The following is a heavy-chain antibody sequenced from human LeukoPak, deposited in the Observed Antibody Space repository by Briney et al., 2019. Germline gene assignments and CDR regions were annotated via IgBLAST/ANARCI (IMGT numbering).Heavy chain of an antibody. Sequence: ASVKVSCKASGYTFTGYYMHWVRQAPGQGLEWMGWISAYNGNTNYAQTLQGRVTMTTDTSTSTAYMELRSLRSDDTAVYYCARAYWSYYDSSGYHEYFQHWGQGTVVSVFS. CDR2: ISAYNGNT. CDR1: GYTFTGYY. D-gene: IGHD3-22*01. V-gene: IGHV1-18*04. J-gene: IGHJ1*01. CDR3: ARAYWSYYDSSGYHEYFQH.